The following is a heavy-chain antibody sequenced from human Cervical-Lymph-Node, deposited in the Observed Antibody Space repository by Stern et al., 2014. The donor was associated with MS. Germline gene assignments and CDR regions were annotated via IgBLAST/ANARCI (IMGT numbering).Heavy chain of an antibody. D-gene: IGHD2-21*02. CDR2: ILPIFGST. Sequence: VQLVESGDEVTKPGSSVKVSCKASGGTFSDYAISWVRQAPGQGLEWMGVILPIFGSTDYAQNFQGRVTITADESTTTAYMDLSSLRSEDTAVYYCARGAYCGGDCYWGWFDSWGQGTLVTVSS. J-gene: IGHJ5*01. CDR3: ARGAYCGGDCYWGWFDS. V-gene: IGHV1-69*01. CDR1: GGTFSDYA.